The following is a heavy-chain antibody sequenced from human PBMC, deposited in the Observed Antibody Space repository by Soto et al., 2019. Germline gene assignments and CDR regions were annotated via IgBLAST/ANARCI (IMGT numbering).Heavy chain of an antibody. CDR1: GFTFGNYG. CDR3: AKGGGSARDFDY. V-gene: IGHV3-30*18. Sequence: PVGSLRLSCTGSGFTFGNYGMHWFRQAPGKGLEWVASTSYDGNNKYYADSLKGRFTISRDNSKKMVYLQMTSLGPEDTAVYYCAKGGGSARDFDYWGQGALVTVSS. CDR2: TSYDGNNK. D-gene: IGHD1-26*01. J-gene: IGHJ4*02.